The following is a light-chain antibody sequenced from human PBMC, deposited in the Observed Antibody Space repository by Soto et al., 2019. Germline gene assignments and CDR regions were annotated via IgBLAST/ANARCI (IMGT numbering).Light chain of an antibody. J-gene: IGKJ5*01. CDR2: DAS. CDR1: QNINNY. V-gene: IGKV1-33*01. CDR3: QQYENLPT. Sequence: DIQITQSPSSLSSSLGGRVTITCQASQNINNYLNWDQQKPGRAPKLLIYDASNLEAGVPSRFRGSGSGTDFTFTISRLQPEDIATYYCQQYENLPTFGQGTRLEVK.